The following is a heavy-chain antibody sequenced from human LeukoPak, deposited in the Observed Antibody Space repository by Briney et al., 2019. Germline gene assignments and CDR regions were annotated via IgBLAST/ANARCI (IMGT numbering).Heavy chain of an antibody. Sequence: ASVKVSCKASGYTFTSYGISWVRQAPGQGLEWMGWISAYNGNTNYAQKLQGRVTMTTDTSTSTAYMELRSLRSDDTAVYYCARDLAYCGGDCYSSPYYYYMDVWGKGTTVTISS. D-gene: IGHD2-21*02. V-gene: IGHV1-18*01. J-gene: IGHJ6*03. CDR3: ARDLAYCGGDCYSSPYYYYMDV. CDR1: GYTFTSYG. CDR2: ISAYNGNT.